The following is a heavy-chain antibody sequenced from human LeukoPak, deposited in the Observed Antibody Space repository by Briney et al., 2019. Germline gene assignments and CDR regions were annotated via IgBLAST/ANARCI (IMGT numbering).Heavy chain of an antibody. CDR2: INPNSGGT. CDR1: GFTFTAYH. J-gene: IGHJ4*02. V-gene: IGHV1-2*02. Sequence: ASVKVSCKASGFTFTAYHMHWVRQAPGQGLEWMGWINPNSGGTNYAQKFQGRVTMTRDTSISTAYMELSRLRSDDTAVYYCAGTTLWFGESYFDYWGQGTLVTVSS. CDR3: AGTTLWFGESYFDY. D-gene: IGHD3-10*01.